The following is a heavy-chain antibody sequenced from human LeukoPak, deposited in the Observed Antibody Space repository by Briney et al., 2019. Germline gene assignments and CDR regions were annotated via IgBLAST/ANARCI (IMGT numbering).Heavy chain of an antibody. V-gene: IGHV4-59*08. CDR1: GGSISSYY. CDR3: ARHSVYYDSSGYPAAGWFDP. Sequence: SETLSLTCTVSGGSISSYYWSWIRQPPGKGLEWIGYIYYSGSTNYNPSLKSRVTISVDTSKNQFSLKLSSVTAADTAVYYCARHSVYYDSSGYPAAGWFDPWGQGTLVTVSS. CDR2: IYYSGST. D-gene: IGHD3-22*01. J-gene: IGHJ5*02.